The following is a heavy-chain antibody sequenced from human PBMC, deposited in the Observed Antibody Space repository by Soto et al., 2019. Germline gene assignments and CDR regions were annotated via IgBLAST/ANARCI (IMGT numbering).Heavy chain of an antibody. D-gene: IGHD3-10*01. CDR2: IIPIFGTA. V-gene: IGHV1-69*13. CDR3: ASGDWITMVRGVIIFYAFDI. CDR1: GGTFSSYA. J-gene: IGHJ3*02. Sequence: SVKVSCKASGGTFSSYAISWVRQAPGQGLEWMGGIIPIFGTANYAQKFQGRVTITADESTSTAYMELSSLRSEDTAVYYCASGDWITMVRGVIIFYAFDIWGQGTMVTVSS.